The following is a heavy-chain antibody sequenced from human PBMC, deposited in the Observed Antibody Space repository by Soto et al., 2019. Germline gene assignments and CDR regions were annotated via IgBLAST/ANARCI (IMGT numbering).Heavy chain of an antibody. V-gene: IGHV3-23*01. CDR2: ISGSGGDT. D-gene: IGHD5-18*01. J-gene: IGHJ4*02. Sequence: PGGSLRLSCAASGFTFSSYAMGWVRQAPGQGLEWVSSISGSGGDTYYADSVKGRFTISRDNSKNTLYLQMNSLRAEDTAVYFCEKGEQWIQLWFFFDYCGQGTPVTVYS. CDR3: EKGEQWIQLWFFFDY. CDR1: GFTFSSYA.